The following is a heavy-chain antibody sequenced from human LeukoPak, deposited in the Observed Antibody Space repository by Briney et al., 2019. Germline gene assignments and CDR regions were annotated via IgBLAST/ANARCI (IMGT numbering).Heavy chain of an antibody. Sequence: PSETLSLTCTVSGGSISSGGYYWSWIRQHPGKGLEWIGYVYYSGSTYYNPSLKSRVTISVDTSKNQFSLKLSSVTAADTAVYYCARESRAGYYDSSGYYYVYAFDIWGQGTIVTVSS. D-gene: IGHD3-22*01. J-gene: IGHJ3*02. CDR2: VYYSGST. CDR3: ARESRAGYYDSSGYYYVYAFDI. CDR1: GGSISSGGYY. V-gene: IGHV4-31*03.